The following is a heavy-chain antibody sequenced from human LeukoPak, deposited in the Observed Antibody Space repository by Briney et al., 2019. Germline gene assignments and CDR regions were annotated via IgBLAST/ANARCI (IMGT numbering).Heavy chain of an antibody. Sequence: KPSETLSLTCTVSVVSISSYYWSWIRQAAGKGLEWIGRINTSGNTNYNPSLKSRVSLSVDTSKNQFSLKLSSVTAADTAVYYCARIYCDGGGCYWFDPWGQGTLVTVSS. CDR2: INTSGNT. CDR3: ARIYCDGGGCYWFDP. J-gene: IGHJ5*02. D-gene: IGHD2-15*01. CDR1: VVSISSYY. V-gene: IGHV4-4*07.